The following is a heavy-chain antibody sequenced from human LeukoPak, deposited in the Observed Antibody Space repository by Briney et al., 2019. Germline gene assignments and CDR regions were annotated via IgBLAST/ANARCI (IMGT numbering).Heavy chain of an antibody. D-gene: IGHD3-9*01. J-gene: IGHJ4*02. CDR2: IIPIFGTA. Sequence: AASVKVSCKASGGTFSSYAIRWVRQAPGQGLEWMGGIIPIFGTANYAQKFQGRVTITADESTSTAYMELSSLRSEDTAVYYCAGGRDHYDILTGSDYWGQGTLVTVSS. CDR1: GGTFSSYA. V-gene: IGHV1-69*13. CDR3: AGGRDHYDILTGSDY.